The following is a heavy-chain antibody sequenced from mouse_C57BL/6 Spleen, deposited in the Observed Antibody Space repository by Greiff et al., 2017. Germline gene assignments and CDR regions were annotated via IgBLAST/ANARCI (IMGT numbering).Heavy chain of an antibody. CDR2: IWGDGST. Sequence: VHLVESGPGLVAPSQSLSITCTVSGFSLTSYGVSWVRQPPGKGLEWLGVIWGDGSTNYHSALISRLCISKDNSKSQVFLKLNSLQTDDTATYYCAKVGLRRGGYAMDYWGQGTSVTVSS. D-gene: IGHD2-4*01. V-gene: IGHV2-3*01. J-gene: IGHJ4*01. CDR3: AKVGLRRGGYAMDY. CDR1: GFSLTSYG.